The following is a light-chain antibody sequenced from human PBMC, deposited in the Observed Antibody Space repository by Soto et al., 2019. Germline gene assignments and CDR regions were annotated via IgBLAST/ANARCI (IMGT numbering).Light chain of an antibody. V-gene: IGKV1-5*01. CDR2: HAS. CDR3: QHYNSYPWT. CDR1: QTINNW. J-gene: IGKJ1*01. Sequence: DIQITQSASTLSASIGDRVTITCRASQTINNWLAWYQQKPGKAPNLLIYHASNLETGVPSRFSGSAFGTEFTLTISSLQPDDFATYYCQHYNSYPWTFGQGTKV.